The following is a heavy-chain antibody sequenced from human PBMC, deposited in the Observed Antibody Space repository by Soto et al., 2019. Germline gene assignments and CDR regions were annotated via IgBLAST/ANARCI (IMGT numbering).Heavy chain of an antibody. D-gene: IGHD2-2*01. CDR2: IIPTLGLT. CDR3: ARAPIVPPEGFDP. J-gene: IGHJ5*02. Sequence: SVKVSCKASGGTFSSYTVNWVRQAPGQGLEWVGRIIPTLGLTNYAQKFKGRITITADKSTYTAYLELSSLSSEDTAIYYCARAPIVPPEGFDPWGQGTLVTVSS. CDR1: GGTFSSYT. V-gene: IGHV1-69*02.